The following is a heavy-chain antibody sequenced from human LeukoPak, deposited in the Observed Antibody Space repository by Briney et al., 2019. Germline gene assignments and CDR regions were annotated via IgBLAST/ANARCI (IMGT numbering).Heavy chain of an antibody. CDR1: GGSISSSSYY. D-gene: IGHD3-3*01. J-gene: IGHJ4*02. CDR2: IYYSGST. Sequence: SETLSLTCTVSGGSISSSSYYWGWIRQPPGKGLEWIGNIYYSGSTYYDASLKSRVTISVDTSKNHFSLKLSSVTAADTAVYYCASFLTTYDLKIDYWGQGTLVTVSS. V-gene: IGHV4-39*07. CDR3: ASFLTTYDLKIDY.